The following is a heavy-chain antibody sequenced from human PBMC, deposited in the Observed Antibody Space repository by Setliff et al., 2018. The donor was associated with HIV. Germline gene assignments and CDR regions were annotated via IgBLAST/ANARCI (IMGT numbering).Heavy chain of an antibody. J-gene: IGHJ6*03. Sequence: GASVQVSCKASRYTFTGHYMHWVRQAPGQGLEWVGWINPSSGGANYAQKFQGRVTMTRDTSISTAYMELSRLTSDDTAVYYCARDGRYCSGGSCFTNRASYYYYYMDVWGKGTTVTVSS. CDR1: RYTFTGHY. CDR3: ARDGRYCSGGSCFTNRASYYYYYMDV. V-gene: IGHV1-2*02. CDR2: INPSSGGA. D-gene: IGHD2-15*01.